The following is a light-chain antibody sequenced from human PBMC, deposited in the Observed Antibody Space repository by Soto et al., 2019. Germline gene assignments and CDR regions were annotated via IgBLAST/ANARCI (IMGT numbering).Light chain of an antibody. CDR1: QSVSSN. Sequence: EIVMTQSPATLSVSPGERATLSCRASQSVSSNLAWYQQKPGQAPRLLIYGASTRATGIPARFSGSGSGTDFTLTISRLEPEDFAVYYCQQYGSSPPTFGQGTQLEIK. V-gene: IGKV3-15*01. CDR3: QQYGSSPPT. J-gene: IGKJ5*01. CDR2: GAS.